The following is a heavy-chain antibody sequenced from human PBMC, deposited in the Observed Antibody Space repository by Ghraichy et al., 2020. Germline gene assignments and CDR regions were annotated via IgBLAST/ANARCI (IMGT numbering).Heavy chain of an antibody. CDR3: AREGGYCSSTSCYWSPFSYYYYMDV. J-gene: IGHJ6*03. CDR1: GYSISSGYY. CDR2: IYYSGST. Sequence: SETLSLTCTVSGYSISSGYYWGWIRQPPGKGLEWIGSIYYSGSTYYNPSLKSRVTISVDTSKNQFSLKLSSVTAADTAVYYCAREGGYCSSTSCYWSPFSYYYYMDVWGKGTTVTVSS. V-gene: IGHV4-38-2*02. D-gene: IGHD2-2*01.